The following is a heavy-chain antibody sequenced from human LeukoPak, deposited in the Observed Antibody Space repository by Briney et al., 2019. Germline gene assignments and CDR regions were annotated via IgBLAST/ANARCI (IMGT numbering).Heavy chain of an antibody. CDR3: ARVVRGYYYDSTEGPETNALDY. D-gene: IGHD3-22*01. J-gene: IGHJ4*02. V-gene: IGHV1-69*04. CDR1: GGTFSSYA. CDR2: IIPILGIA. Sequence: SVKVSCKASGGTFSSYAISWVRQAPGQGLEWMGRIIPILGIANYAQKFQGRVTITADKSTSTAYMELSSLRSEDTAVYYCARVVRGYYYDSTEGPETNALDYWGQGTLVTVSS.